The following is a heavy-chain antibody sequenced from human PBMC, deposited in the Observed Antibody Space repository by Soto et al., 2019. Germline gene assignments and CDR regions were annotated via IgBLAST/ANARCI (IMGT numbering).Heavy chain of an antibody. V-gene: IGHV4-61*03. Sequence: SETLSVTCIVSGDSVTSGIYYWTWLRHPPGKGLEWIGYISYTGRAKYNPSLQSRVTISVDTSKNDFSLNLSSVTAADTAVYFCAREWGLLPYYVMNVWGHGTAVTVSS. J-gene: IGHJ6*02. CDR1: GDSVTSGIYY. CDR3: AREWGLLPYYVMNV. CDR2: ISYTGRA. D-gene: IGHD7-27*01.